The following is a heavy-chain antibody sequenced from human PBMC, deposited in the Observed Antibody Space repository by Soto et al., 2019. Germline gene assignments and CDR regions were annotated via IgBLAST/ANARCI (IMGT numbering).Heavy chain of an antibody. D-gene: IGHD6-13*01. V-gene: IGHV3-74*01. CDR1: GFTFSSYW. J-gene: IGHJ4*02. Sequence: PWGSLRLSCAASGFTFSSYWMHWVRQAPGKGLVWVARINSDGGSTDYADSVKGRFTISRDNAKNTLYLQMSSLRAEDTAVYYCAKDRLAGNFDYWGQGTQVTVSS. CDR2: INSDGGST. CDR3: AKDRLAGNFDY.